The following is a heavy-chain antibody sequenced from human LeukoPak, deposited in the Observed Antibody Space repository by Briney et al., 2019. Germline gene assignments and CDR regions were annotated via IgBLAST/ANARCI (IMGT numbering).Heavy chain of an antibody. CDR1: GYTFTSYA. CDR2: INAGNGNT. D-gene: IGHD2-2*01. V-gene: IGHV1-3*01. CDR3: ARADIVVVPAPGDY. Sequence: ASVKVSCKASGYTFTSYAMHWVRQAPGQRLEWMGWINAGNGNTKYSQKFQGRVTITRDTSASTAYMELSGLRSEDTAVYYCARADIVVVPAPGDYWGEGTLVTVSS. J-gene: IGHJ4*02.